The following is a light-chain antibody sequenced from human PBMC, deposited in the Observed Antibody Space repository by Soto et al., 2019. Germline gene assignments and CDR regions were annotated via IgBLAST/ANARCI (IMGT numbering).Light chain of an antibody. CDR1: QTVTGNY. V-gene: IGKV3-20*01. CDR3: QQYGSSPPYT. Sequence: EIVGTQSPGTMSLSPGERATLSCRASQTVTGNYLAWYQQKPGQSPRLLIYGSSDRDTGIPDRFSGSGSGTVFTLTISRVDPEAFAVYSCQQYGSSPPYTFGQGTRLEIK. J-gene: IGKJ2*01. CDR2: GSS.